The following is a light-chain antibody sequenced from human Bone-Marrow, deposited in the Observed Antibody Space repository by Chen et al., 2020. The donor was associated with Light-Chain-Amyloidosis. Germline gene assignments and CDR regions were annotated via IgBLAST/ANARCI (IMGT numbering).Light chain of an antibody. V-gene: IGLV3-25*03. CDR3: QSADSSGTYEVI. CDR2: RDT. CDR1: DLPTKY. J-gene: IGLJ2*01. Sequence: SYELTQPPPVSVSPEQTARITCSGDDLPTKYAYWYQQKPGQAPVLVIHRDTERPSGISERFSGSSSGTTATLTISGVQAEDEADYHCQSADSSGTYEVIFGGGTKLTVL.